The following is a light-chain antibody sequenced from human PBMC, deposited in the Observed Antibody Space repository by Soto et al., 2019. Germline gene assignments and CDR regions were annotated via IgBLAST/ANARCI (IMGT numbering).Light chain of an antibody. Sequence: QSALTQPASVSGSPGQSHTISCTGPRSDIGDSNFISWYQHSPGKAPRLLIYEVNNRPSGVSKRFSGSKAGNTASLTISGLLDDDEADYFCASFRSGTILVFGSGTKVTVL. J-gene: IGLJ1*01. CDR2: EVN. CDR3: ASFRSGTILV. V-gene: IGLV2-14*01. CDR1: RSDIGDSNF.